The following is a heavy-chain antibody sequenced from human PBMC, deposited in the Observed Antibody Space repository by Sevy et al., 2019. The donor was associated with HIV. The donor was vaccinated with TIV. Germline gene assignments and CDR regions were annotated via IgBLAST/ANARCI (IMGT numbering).Heavy chain of an antibody. J-gene: IGHJ6*02. CDR1: GFSFRSHT. V-gene: IGHV3-30-3*01. D-gene: IGHD3-22*01. Sequence: GGSLRLSCVASGFSFRSHTMHWVRQAPGKGPEWVAVTSYDGNKEHYVDSVKGRVTISRDNYKNTLYLEMNTLRAEYTAVYYCASDFDRSVSFKYYYGMRVWGQGTTVTVSS. CDR2: TSYDGNKE. CDR3: ASDFDRSVSFKYYYGMRV.